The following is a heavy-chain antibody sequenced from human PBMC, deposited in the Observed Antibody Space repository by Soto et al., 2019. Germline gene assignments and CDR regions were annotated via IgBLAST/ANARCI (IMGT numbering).Heavy chain of an antibody. CDR1: GFSFSNYG. J-gene: IGHJ4*02. D-gene: IGHD3-22*01. Sequence: GGSLRLSCAASGFSFSNYGMHWVRQAPGKGLEWVAIIWHDGTNEYYADSVKGRFTISRDNSKNTLFLLMNSLRGEDTAVYYCAREGFSYYYGSESLLPVFWGQGSQVTVSS. CDR3: AREGFSYYYGSESLLPVF. V-gene: IGHV3-33*01. CDR2: IWHDGTNE.